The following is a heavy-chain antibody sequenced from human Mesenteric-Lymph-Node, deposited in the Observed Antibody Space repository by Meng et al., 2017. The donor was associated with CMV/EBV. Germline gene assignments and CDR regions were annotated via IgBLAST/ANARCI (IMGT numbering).Heavy chain of an antibody. V-gene: IGHV1-8*03. J-gene: IGHJ4*02. CDR2: MNPNSGNT. D-gene: IGHD1-26*01. CDR3: ARWLRGSGSYFDY. CDR1: GYTFTSYD. Sequence: ASVKVSCKASGYTFTSYDNNWVRQATGQGLEWMGWMNPNSGNTGYAQKFQGRVTITRNTSISTAYMELSSLRSEDTAVYYCARWLRGSGSYFDYWGQGTLVTVSS.